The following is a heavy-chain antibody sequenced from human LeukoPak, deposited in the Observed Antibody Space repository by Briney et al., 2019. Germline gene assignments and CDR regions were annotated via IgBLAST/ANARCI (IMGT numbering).Heavy chain of an antibody. CDR3: ARDRSARRSDY. CDR1: GYTFTSYG. J-gene: IGHJ4*02. Sequence: ASVKVSCKASGYTFTSYGSSWVRPPRGQGLEWIVWISAYNGNTNYEQKLQGRVTMTTDTSTSTAYMELRSLRSDDTAVYYCARDRSARRSDYWGQGTLVTVSS. CDR2: ISAYNGNT. D-gene: IGHD6-6*01. V-gene: IGHV1-18*01.